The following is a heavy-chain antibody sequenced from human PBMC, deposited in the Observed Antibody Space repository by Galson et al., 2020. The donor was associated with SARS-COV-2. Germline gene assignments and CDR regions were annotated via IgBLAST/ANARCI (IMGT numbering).Heavy chain of an antibody. CDR1: GYTFTSYY. CDR2: INPSGGST. Sequence: GESLKISCKASGYTFTSYYMHWVRQAPGQGLEWMGIINPSGGSTSYAQKFQGRVTMTRDTSTSTVYMELSSLRSEDTAVYYCARDPTETTVVTMDTYYYYGMDVWGQGTTVTVSS. J-gene: IGHJ6*02. D-gene: IGHD4-17*01. CDR3: ARDPTETTVVTMDTYYYYGMDV. V-gene: IGHV1-46*01.